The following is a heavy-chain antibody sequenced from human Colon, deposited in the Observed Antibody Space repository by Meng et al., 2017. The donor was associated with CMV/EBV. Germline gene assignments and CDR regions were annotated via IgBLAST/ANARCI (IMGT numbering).Heavy chain of an antibody. CDR3: ATDFGWYRRIY. Sequence: GGSLRLSCAASGFSFSDSWVTWVRQRPGKGLELVANMSPAENEYSYGDSVEGRFTMSRDNAKDSLYLDMTGLRADDTAVYFCATDFGWYRRIYWGQGTLVTVSS. CDR2: MSPAENEY. J-gene: IGHJ4*01. CDR1: GFSFSDSW. D-gene: IGHD6-19*01. V-gene: IGHV3-7*03.